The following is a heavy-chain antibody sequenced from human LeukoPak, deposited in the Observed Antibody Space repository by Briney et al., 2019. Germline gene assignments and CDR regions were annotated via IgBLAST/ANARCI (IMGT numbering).Heavy chain of an antibody. CDR2: IIHSFGTA. Sequence: SSLKVSCKPSVGTFSSYAITWVRQAPGQGLEWMGGIIHSFGTANYAQTLQGRVTITADESTSTAYMELCSLRSEDTAVYYCARNCGGDCFIPYFDYWGQGTLVTVSS. D-gene: IGHD2-21*01. CDR3: ARNCGGDCFIPYFDY. CDR1: VGTFSSYA. J-gene: IGHJ4*02. V-gene: IGHV1-69*13.